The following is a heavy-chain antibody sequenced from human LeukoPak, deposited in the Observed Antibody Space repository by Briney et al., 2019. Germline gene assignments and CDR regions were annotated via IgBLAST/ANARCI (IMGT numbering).Heavy chain of an antibody. J-gene: IGHJ3*02. D-gene: IGHD3-9*01. V-gene: IGHV1-69*04. CDR3: ARRYYDILTGYYHDAFDI. Sequence: SVKVSCKASGGTFSSYAISWVRQAPGQGLEWMGRIIPILGIANYAQKFQGRVTITADKSTSTAYMELSSLRSEDTAVYYCARRYYDILTGYYHDAFDIWGQGTMVTVSS. CDR1: GGTFSSYA. CDR2: IIPILGIA.